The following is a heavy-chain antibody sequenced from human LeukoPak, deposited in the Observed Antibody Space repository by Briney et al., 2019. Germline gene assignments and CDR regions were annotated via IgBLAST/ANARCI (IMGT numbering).Heavy chain of an antibody. Sequence: ASVKVSCKASGYTFTSYGISWVRQAPGQGLEWMGWISAYNGNTNYAQKLQGRVTMTTDTSTSTAYMELRSLRSDDTAVYYCAGDIVVVVAATNWFDPWGQGTLVTVSS. CDR1: GYTFTSYG. CDR2: ISAYNGNT. D-gene: IGHD2-15*01. CDR3: AGDIVVVVAATNWFDP. V-gene: IGHV1-18*01. J-gene: IGHJ5*02.